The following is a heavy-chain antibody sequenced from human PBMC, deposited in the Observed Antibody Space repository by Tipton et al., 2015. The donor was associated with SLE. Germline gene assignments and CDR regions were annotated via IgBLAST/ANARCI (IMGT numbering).Heavy chain of an antibody. CDR2: INHSGST. D-gene: IGHD6-13*01. Sequence: TLSLTCAVYGGSFSGYYWSWIRQPPGKGLEWIGEINHSGSTNYNPSLKSRVTISVDTSKNQFSLKLSSVTAADTAVYYCAREVSSSWYPFDYWGQGTLVTVSS. V-gene: IGHV4-34*01. CDR1: GGSFSGYY. CDR3: AREVSSSWYPFDY. J-gene: IGHJ4*02.